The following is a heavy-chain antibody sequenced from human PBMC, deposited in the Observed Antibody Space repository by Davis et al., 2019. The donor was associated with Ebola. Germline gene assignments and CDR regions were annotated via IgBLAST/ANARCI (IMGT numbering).Heavy chain of an antibody. CDR3: TMTTVMVDY. V-gene: IGHV4-4*02. J-gene: IGHJ4*02. CDR2: IYHSGST. Sequence: MPSETLSLTCAVSGGSISSSNWWSWVRQPPGKGLEWIREIYHSGSTNYNPSLKSRVTISVDTSKNQFSLRLRSLTAADTAVYYCTMTTVMVDYWGQGTLVTVSS. CDR1: GGSISSSNW. D-gene: IGHD4-17*01.